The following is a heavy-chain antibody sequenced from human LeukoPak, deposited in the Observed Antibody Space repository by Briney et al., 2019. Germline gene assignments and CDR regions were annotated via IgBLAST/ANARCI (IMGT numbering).Heavy chain of an antibody. CDR3: AKQRDYYDSSGYYRGYYFDY. CDR2: ISGTGGST. V-gene: IGHV3-23*01. D-gene: IGHD3-22*01. J-gene: IGHJ4*02. CDR1: GFTFSSYA. Sequence: GGSLRLSCAASGFTFSSYAMSWVRKAPGKGLEWVSAISGTGGSTYYADSVKGRFTVSRDNPKNTLYLQMNSLRAEDTAVYYCAKQRDYYDSSGYYRGYYFDYWGQGTLVTVSS.